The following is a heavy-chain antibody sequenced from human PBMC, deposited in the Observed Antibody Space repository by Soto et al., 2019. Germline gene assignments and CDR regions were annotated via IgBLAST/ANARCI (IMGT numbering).Heavy chain of an antibody. J-gene: IGHJ5*02. CDR3: AREYSSGWYDWFDP. Sequence: QVQLVESGGGVVQPGRSLRLSCAASGFTFSSYGMHWVRQAPGKGLEWVAVIWYDGSNKYYADSVKGRFTISRDNSKNTRYLQMNSLRAEDTAVYYCAREYSSGWYDWFDPWGQGTLVTVSS. CDR2: IWYDGSNK. CDR1: GFTFSSYG. D-gene: IGHD6-19*01. V-gene: IGHV3-33*01.